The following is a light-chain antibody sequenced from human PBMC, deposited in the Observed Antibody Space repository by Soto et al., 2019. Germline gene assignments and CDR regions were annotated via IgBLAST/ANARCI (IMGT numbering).Light chain of an antibody. J-gene: IGKJ2*01. CDR3: QQYNSYSGYT. CDR2: GTS. CDR1: QSVSSKY. Sequence: EIVLTQSPGTLSLSPGERATLSCRASQSVSSKYLAWYQQKPGQAPRVLIYGTSIRASGVPERFSGGGSGTDFTLTISSLQPDDFATYYCQQYNSYSGYTFGQGTKLEIK. V-gene: IGKV3-20*01.